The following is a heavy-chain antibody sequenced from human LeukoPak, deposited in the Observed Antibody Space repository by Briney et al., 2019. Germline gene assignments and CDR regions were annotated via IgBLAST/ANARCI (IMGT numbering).Heavy chain of an antibody. CDR2: ISWNSGII. J-gene: IGHJ4*02. Sequence: GRSLRLSCAASGFTFHDYAMHWVRQAPGKGLEWVSGISWNSGIIGYADSVKGRFTTSRDNAKNSLYLQMNSLRPEDTALYYCTKDSVAMVTTSDYWGQGTLVTGSS. CDR1: GFTFHDYA. D-gene: IGHD5-18*01. V-gene: IGHV3-9*01. CDR3: TKDSVAMVTTSDY.